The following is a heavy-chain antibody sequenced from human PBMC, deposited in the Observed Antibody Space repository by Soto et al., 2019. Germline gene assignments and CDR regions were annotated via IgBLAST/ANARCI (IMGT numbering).Heavy chain of an antibody. D-gene: IGHD2-15*01. CDR2: IGTAGDT. CDR3: ARDGGYCSGGSCYNAFDI. V-gene: IGHV3-13*01. CDR1: GFTFSSYD. Sequence: EVQLVESGGGLVQPGGSLRLSCAASGFTFSSYDMHWVRQATGNGLEWVSAIGTAGDTYYPGSVKGRFTISRENAKNSLYLQMNSLRAGDTAVYYCARDGGYCSGGSCYNAFDIWGQGTMVTVSS. J-gene: IGHJ3*02.